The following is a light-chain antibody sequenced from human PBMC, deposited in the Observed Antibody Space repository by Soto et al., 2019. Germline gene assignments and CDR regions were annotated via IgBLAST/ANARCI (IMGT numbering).Light chain of an antibody. Sequence: EVVLTQSPGTVSLSPGERATLSCRASQSVNSNYLAWYQQKPCQAPRLLISGASSRATGIPDRFSGSGSGRDFTLTISRLEPEDFEVYYCQKYGGAPLVTFGGGTKVELK. CDR1: QSVNSNY. CDR3: QKYGGAPLVT. J-gene: IGKJ4*01. V-gene: IGKV3-20*01. CDR2: GAS.